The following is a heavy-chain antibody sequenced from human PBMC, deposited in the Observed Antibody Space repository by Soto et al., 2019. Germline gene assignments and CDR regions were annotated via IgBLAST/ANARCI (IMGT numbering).Heavy chain of an antibody. D-gene: IGHD2-2*01. J-gene: IGHJ4*02. V-gene: IGHV1-58*01. CDR1: GFTFTSSA. CDR3: AAESERLGCISTSCPFDY. CDR2: IVVGSGNT. Sequence: QMQLVQSGPEVKKPGTSVKVSCKASGFTFTSSAVQWVRQARGQRLEWIGWIVVGSGNTNYAQKFQERVTITRDMSTSTAYMELSSLRSEDTAVYYCAAESERLGCISTSCPFDYWGQGTLVTVSS.